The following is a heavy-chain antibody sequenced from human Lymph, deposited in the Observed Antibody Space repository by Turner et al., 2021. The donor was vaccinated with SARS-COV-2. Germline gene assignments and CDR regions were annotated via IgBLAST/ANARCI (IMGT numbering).Heavy chain of an antibody. CDR1: GFTFSTYS. J-gene: IGHJ4*02. V-gene: IGHV3-21*01. CDR2: ISSSSSYI. Sequence: EVQLVESGGGVVKRGRSVSLSCAASGFTFSTYSMHWVRQAPGKGLWWISSISSSSSYIYYADSVKGRFTIARDDAKNSLYLKMNSLRAEDTAVYYCARDIPTTADYFDYWGQGTLVTVSS. CDR3: ARDIPTTADYFDY. D-gene: IGHD4-17*01.